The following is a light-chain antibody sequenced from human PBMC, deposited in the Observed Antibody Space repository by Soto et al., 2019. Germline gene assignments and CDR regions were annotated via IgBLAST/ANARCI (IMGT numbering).Light chain of an antibody. CDR1: QSVSSSY. CDR2: DAS. J-gene: IGKJ2*01. V-gene: IGKV3-20*01. CDR3: QRYGSSSYT. Sequence: ALTQSPGTLSLSPGERATLSCRASQSVSSSYLAWYQQKPGQAPRLLIYDASSRATGIPDRVSGSGSGTDFPLTISRLEPEDFAVYYCQRYGSSSYTFGQGTNLEIK.